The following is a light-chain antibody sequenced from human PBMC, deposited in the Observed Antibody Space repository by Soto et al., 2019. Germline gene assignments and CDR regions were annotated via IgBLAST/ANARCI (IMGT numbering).Light chain of an antibody. V-gene: IGKV1-9*01. CDR1: EGISSY. Sequence: DIQLTQSPSFLSASVGDRVTITCWASEGISSYLAWYQQKPGKAPKLLIYVASTLQSGVPSRFSGSGSGTEFTLTISSLQPEDFATYYCQQLNNYPRTFGQGTKVEIK. CDR2: VAS. CDR3: QQLNNYPRT. J-gene: IGKJ1*01.